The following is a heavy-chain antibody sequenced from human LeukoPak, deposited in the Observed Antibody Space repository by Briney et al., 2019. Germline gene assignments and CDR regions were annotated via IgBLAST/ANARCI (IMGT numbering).Heavy chain of an antibody. D-gene: IGHD1-1*01. J-gene: IGHJ4*02. CDR1: GYSFTTYW. CDR2: IYPGDSDT. Sequence: GESLKISCKASGYSFTTYWIGWVRQMPGKGLEWMGIIYPGDSDTRYSPSFQGQVTISVDKSISTAYLQWTSLKASDTAMYYCARCPTGRNYYFDYWGQGALVTVSS. V-gene: IGHV5-51*01. CDR3: ARCPTGRNYYFDY.